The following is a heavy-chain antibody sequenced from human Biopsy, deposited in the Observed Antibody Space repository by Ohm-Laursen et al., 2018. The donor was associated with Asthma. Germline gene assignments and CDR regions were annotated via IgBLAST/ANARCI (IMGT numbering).Heavy chain of an antibody. Sequence: SVKVSCKSPGGTFNTYVIGWVRQAPGQGLEWMGGINSVFGTTTYPRKFQDRVTITADDSTSTVYMELSSLRSEDTAVYYCARKAGSCVSRTCYSLDFWGQGTLVTVSS. CDR2: INSVFGTT. CDR1: GGTFNTYV. V-gene: IGHV1-69*13. CDR3: ARKAGSCVSRTCYSLDF. D-gene: IGHD2-15*01. J-gene: IGHJ4*02.